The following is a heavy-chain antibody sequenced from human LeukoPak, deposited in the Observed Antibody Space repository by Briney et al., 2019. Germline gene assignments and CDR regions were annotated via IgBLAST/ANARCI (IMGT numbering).Heavy chain of an antibody. D-gene: IGHD5-24*01. Sequence: ASVNVSCKASGYTFTSYYMHWVRQAPGQGLEWMGIINPSGGSTSYAQKFQGRVTMTRDTSTSTVYMELSSLRSEDTAIYYCARIRDGYNDAYDLWGQGTVVTVPS. V-gene: IGHV1-46*01. CDR3: ARIRDGYNDAYDL. J-gene: IGHJ3*01. CDR1: GYTFTSYY. CDR2: INPSGGST.